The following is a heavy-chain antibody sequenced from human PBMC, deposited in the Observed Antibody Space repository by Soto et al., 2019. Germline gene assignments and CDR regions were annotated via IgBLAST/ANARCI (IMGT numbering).Heavy chain of an antibody. CDR2: ISAYNGNT. D-gene: IGHD2-15*01. CDR3: ARSQLGYCSGGSCYWDFDY. V-gene: IGHV1-18*01. J-gene: IGHJ4*02. CDR1: GYTFTSYG. Sequence: ASVKVSCKASGYTFTSYGISWVRQAPGQGLEWMGWISAYNGNTNYAQKLQGRVTMTTDTSTSTAYMELRSLRSDDTAVYYCARSQLGYCSGGSCYWDFDYWGQGTLVTVSS.